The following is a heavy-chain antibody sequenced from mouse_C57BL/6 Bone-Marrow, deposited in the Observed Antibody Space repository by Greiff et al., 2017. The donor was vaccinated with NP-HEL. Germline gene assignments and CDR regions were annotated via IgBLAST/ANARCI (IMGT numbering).Heavy chain of an antibody. D-gene: IGHD2-5*01. Sequence: VQLQQSGPELVKPGASVKISCKASGYTFTDYYMNWVKQSHGKSLEWIGDINPNNGGTSYNQKFKGKATLTVDKSSSTAYMELRSLTSEDSAVYYCARNTIVRGGYYFDYWGQGTTLTVSS. CDR1: GYTFTDYY. CDR2: INPNNGGT. CDR3: ARNTIVRGGYYFDY. V-gene: IGHV1-26*01. J-gene: IGHJ2*01.